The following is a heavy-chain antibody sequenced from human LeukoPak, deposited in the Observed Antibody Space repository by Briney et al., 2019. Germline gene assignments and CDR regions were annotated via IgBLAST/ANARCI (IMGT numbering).Heavy chain of an antibody. Sequence: GGSLRLSCAASGFTFSNYEMSWVRQAPGKGLEWVSSINGSGGHTNYADSVKGRFTISRDNTKNTLYLHMNSMRPEDTAVYYCANDVPYIVLVPPATCYFDFWGQGTLVTVSS. D-gene: IGHD2-2*01. J-gene: IGHJ4*02. CDR1: GFTFSNYE. CDR2: INGSGGHT. CDR3: ANDVPYIVLVPPATCYFDF. V-gene: IGHV3-23*01.